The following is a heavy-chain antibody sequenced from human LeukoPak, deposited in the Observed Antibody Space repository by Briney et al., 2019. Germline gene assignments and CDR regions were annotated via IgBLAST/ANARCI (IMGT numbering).Heavy chain of an antibody. V-gene: IGHV3-30*18. J-gene: IGHJ5*02. Sequence: PGRSLRLSCAASGFTFSSYGMHWVRQAPGKGLEWVAVISYDGSNKYYADSVKGRFTISRDNSKNTLYLQMNSLRTEDTAVYYCAKGPYGSGSINWFDPWGQGTLVTVSS. D-gene: IGHD3-10*01. CDR1: GFTFSSYG. CDR2: ISYDGSNK. CDR3: AKGPYGSGSINWFDP.